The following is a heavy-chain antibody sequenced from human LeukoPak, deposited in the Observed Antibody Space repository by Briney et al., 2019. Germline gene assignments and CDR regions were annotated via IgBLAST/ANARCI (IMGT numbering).Heavy chain of an antibody. D-gene: IGHD5-12*01. CDR3: AAEYSGYVNWFDP. J-gene: IGHJ5*02. CDR1: VYTFTGYY. CDR2: INPNSGGT. V-gene: IGHV1-2*02. Sequence: ASVNVSRKASVYTFTGYYMHWVRQAAGQGVEWMGWINPNSGGTNYAQKLQGRFTMTRDTSISTAYMELSRLRSDDTAVYYCAAEYSGYVNWFDPWGQGTLVTVSS.